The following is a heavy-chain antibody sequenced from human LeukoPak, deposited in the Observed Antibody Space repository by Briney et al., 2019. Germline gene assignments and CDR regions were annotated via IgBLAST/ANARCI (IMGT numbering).Heavy chain of an antibody. D-gene: IGHD2-21*02. CDR2: IEPISGST. V-gene: IGHV1-46*04. Sequence: ASVKVSCKASGYTFTSYYMHWVRQAPGQGLEWMGIIEPISGSTTYAHKLEDSITMTRDTSTTTVFLELSSLSSEDTAIYFCARHGGDYPDTWGQGTLVTVSS. CDR3: ARHGGDYPDT. CDR1: GYTFTSYY. J-gene: IGHJ5*02.